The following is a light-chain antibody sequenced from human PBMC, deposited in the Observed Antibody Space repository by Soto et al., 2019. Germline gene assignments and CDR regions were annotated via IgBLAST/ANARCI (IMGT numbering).Light chain of an antibody. V-gene: IGKV3-20*01. CDR2: GAS. CDR1: QSVSSN. J-gene: IGKJ4*01. Sequence: ETVLTQSPATLSLSPGERATLSCRASQSVSSNLAWYQQKPGQAPRLLIYGASTRATGIPVRFSGSGSGTDFTLTISRLEPEDFAVYYCQQYGSSPLTFGGGTKVDIK. CDR3: QQYGSSPLT.